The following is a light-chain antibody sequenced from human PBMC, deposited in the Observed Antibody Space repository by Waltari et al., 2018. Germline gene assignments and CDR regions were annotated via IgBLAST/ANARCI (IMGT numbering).Light chain of an antibody. J-gene: IGKJ2*01. V-gene: IGKV1-39*01. CDR1: QSISSY. Sequence: DIQMTQSPSSLSASVGDRVTTPCRASQSISSYLNWYQQKPGKAPKLLIYAASSLQSGVPSRFSGSGSGTDFTLTISSLQPEDFATYYCQQSYSTPFFGQGTKLEIK. CDR3: QQSYSTPF. CDR2: AAS.